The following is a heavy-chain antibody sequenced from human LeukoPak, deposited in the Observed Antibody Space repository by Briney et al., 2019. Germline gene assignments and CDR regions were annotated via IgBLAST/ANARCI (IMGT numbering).Heavy chain of an antibody. V-gene: IGHV3-23*01. J-gene: IGHJ4*02. CDR3: ANAGYSSLNHY. D-gene: IGHD6-13*01. Sequence: GGSLRLSCAASGFIFSNYAMSWVRQAPGKGLDWVSGIRDSGDRTFYADSVRGRFTISRDNSKNTLYLQMNSLRAEDTAVYYCANAGYSSLNHYWGQGTLVTVSS. CDR1: GFIFSNYA. CDR2: IRDSGDRT.